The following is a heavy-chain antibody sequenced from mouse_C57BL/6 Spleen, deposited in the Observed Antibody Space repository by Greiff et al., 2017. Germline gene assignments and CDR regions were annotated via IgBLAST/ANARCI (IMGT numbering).Heavy chain of an antibody. J-gene: IGHJ3*01. V-gene: IGHV5-9-1*02. CDR3: TRVESIYYDYDNWFAY. D-gene: IGHD2-4*01. CDR1: GFTFSSYA. CDR2: ISSGGDYI. Sequence: EVQGVESGEGLVKPGGSLKLSCAASGFTFSSYAMSWVRPTPEKRLEWVAYISSGGDYIYYADTVKGRFTISRDNARNTLYLQMSSLKSEDTAMYYCTRVESIYYDYDNWFAYWGQGALVTVSA.